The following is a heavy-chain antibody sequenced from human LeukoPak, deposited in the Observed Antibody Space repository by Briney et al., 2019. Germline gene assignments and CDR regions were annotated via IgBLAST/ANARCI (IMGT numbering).Heavy chain of an antibody. D-gene: IGHD3-10*01. J-gene: IGHJ4*02. CDR2: IYHSGST. CDR3: ARDRYGSGSYYIDY. Sequence: SETLSLTCAVSGGSISSSNWWSWVRQPPGKGLEWIGEIYHSGSTNYNPSLKSRVTMSVDTSKNQFSLKLSSVTAADTAMYYCARDRYGSGSYYIDYWGQGTLVTVSS. V-gene: IGHV4-4*02. CDR1: GGSISSSNW.